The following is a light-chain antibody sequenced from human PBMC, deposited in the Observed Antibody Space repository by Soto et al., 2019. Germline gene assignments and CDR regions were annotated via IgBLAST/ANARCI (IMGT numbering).Light chain of an antibody. J-gene: IGKJ1*01. CDR2: DAS. CDR3: QQRYNWPQT. V-gene: IGKV3-11*01. CDR1: QSVSRT. Sequence: VLTQSPATLSLSPGERANLSCRTSQSVSRTLAWYQQKSGQAPRLLIYDASNRATGIPTRFSGSGSGTDFTLTISSLEPEDFAVYYCQQRYNWPQTFGQGTKVEIK.